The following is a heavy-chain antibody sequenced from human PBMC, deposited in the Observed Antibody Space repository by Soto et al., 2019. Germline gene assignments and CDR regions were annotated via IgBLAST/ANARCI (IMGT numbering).Heavy chain of an antibody. Sequence: SETLSLTCTVSGGSISSGDYYWSWIRQPPGKGLEWIGYIYYSGSTYYNPSLKSRVTISVDTSKNQFSLKLSSVTAADTAVYYCASYYYDSSGYYYVTEYFQHWGQGTLVTVSS. CDR1: GGSISSGDYY. CDR3: ASYYYDSSGYYYVTEYFQH. V-gene: IGHV4-30-4*02. CDR2: IYYSGST. D-gene: IGHD3-22*01. J-gene: IGHJ1*01.